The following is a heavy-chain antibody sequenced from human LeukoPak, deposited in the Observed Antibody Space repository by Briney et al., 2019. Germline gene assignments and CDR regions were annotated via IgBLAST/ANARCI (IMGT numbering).Heavy chain of an antibody. CDR1: GFTVSDYA. CDR3: AKEGAYNPTNYFDY. CDR2: ISGSGRTT. Sequence: PGGSLRLSCAASGFTVSDYAMTWVRLPPGKGLEWVSVISGSGRTTYCADSVKGRLTISRDNSKNTLYLQMNSLRAEDTAVYYCAKEGAYNPTNYFDYWGQGTLVTVSS. J-gene: IGHJ4*02. V-gene: IGHV3-23*01. D-gene: IGHD1-1*01.